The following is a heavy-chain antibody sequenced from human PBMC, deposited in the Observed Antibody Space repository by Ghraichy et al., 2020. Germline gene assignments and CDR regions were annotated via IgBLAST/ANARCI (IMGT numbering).Heavy chain of an antibody. Sequence: SETLSLTCTVSGGSISSGDYYWSWIRQPPGKGLEWIGYIYYSGRTDYNPSLKSRVIISVDKSKNQFSLKLSSVTVADTAVYYCVSDERASLGKGYYYVGLEAWGQGTTVTVSS. CDR1: GGSISSGDYY. J-gene: IGHJ6*01. V-gene: IGHV4-30-4*01. CDR3: VSDERASLGKGYYYVGLEA. D-gene: IGHD3-16*01. CDR2: IYYSGRT.